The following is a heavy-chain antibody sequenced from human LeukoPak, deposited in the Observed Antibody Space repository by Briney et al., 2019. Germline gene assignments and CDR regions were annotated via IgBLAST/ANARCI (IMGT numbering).Heavy chain of an antibody. CDR1: GFTFSSYS. CDR2: ISSSSSYI. D-gene: IGHD3-10*01. V-gene: IGHV3-21*01. J-gene: IGHJ4*02. CDR3: ARDYAGDGLEDYFDY. Sequence: GGSLRLSCAASGFTFSSYSMNWVRQAPGKGLEWVSPISSSSSYIYYADSVKGRFTISRDNAKNSLYLQMNSLRAEDTAVYYCARDYAGDGLEDYFDYWGQGTLVTVSS.